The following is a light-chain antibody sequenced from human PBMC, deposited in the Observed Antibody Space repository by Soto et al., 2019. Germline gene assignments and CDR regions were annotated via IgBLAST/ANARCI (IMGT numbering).Light chain of an antibody. V-gene: IGLV3-25*02. CDR3: QSADSSGGFRGV. CDR2: KDS. Sequence: SYDLTQPPSVSVSPGQTARITCSGDALPKQYAYWYQQKPGKAPVLVIYKDSGRPSGIPERFSGSSSGTTVTLTISGVQAEDEVDYYCQSADSSGGFRGVFGAGTNVTVL. CDR1: ALPKQY. J-gene: IGLJ1*01.